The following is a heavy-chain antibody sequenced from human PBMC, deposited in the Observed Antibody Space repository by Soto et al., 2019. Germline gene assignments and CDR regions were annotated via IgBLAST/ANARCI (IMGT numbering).Heavy chain of an antibody. CDR3: AKVTKRAAAGRYEYYKYGMDV. CDR2: ISGSGGSS. V-gene: IGHV3-23*01. D-gene: IGHD6-13*01. J-gene: IGHJ6*02. Sequence: EVQLLESGGALEHPGGSLRLSCAAAGFAFSTYAMTWVRQAPGKGLEWVSVISGSGGSSYYAASVKGRFTISRDNSKNTLFLQMNGLRAEDTAVYYSAKVTKRAAAGRYEYYKYGMDVWGQGTTVTVSS. CDR1: GFAFSTYA.